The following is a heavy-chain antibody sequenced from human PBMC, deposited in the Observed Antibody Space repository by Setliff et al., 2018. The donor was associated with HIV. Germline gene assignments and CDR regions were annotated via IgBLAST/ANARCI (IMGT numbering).Heavy chain of an antibody. D-gene: IGHD3-3*01. CDR1: GFTLHEYT. J-gene: IGHJ5*02. CDR2: INWNGGST. Sequence: GGSLRLSCAASGFTLHEYTMTWVRQAPGKGLDWVSAINWNGGSTGSADSVKGRFTVSRDNAKNSLYLQMNSLRVEDTAVYYCASGFGEVDWFDPWGQGTLVTVSS. V-gene: IGHV3-20*04. CDR3: ASGFGEVDWFDP.